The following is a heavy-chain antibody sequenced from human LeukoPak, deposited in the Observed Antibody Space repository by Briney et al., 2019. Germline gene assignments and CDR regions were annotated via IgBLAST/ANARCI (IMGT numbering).Heavy chain of an antibody. V-gene: IGHV1-2*06. J-gene: IGHJ5*02. CDR3: ARDRGFAGEWYYDSSGYSNWFDP. Sequence: ASVKVSCKASGYTFTGYHMHWVRQAPGQGPEWMGRINPNSGGINYAQKFQGRVIMTSDTSISTAYMVLSRLRADETTVYYCARDRGFAGEWYYDSSGYSNWFDPRGQGTLVTVSS. CDR2: INPNSGGI. D-gene: IGHD3-22*01. CDR1: GYTFTGYH.